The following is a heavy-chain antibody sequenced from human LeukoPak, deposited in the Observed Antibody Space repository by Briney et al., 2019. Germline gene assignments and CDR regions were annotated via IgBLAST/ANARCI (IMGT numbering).Heavy chain of an antibody. D-gene: IGHD6-13*01. J-gene: IGHJ6*02. Sequence: PGGSLRLSCTASGFTFSNYAIHWVRQSPGKGLEWVAVISYDGKKESYSDSVKGRFTISRDNLKNTLYLQMNSLRAEDTAVYYCAREGGIAAAGTYGMDVWGQGTTVTVSS. CDR1: GFTFSNYA. V-gene: IGHV3-30*04. CDR3: AREGGIAAAGTYGMDV. CDR2: ISYDGKKE.